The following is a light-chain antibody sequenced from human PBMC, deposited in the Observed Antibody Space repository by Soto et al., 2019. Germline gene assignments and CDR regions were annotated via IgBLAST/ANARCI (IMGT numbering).Light chain of an antibody. J-gene: IGKJ1*01. CDR1: QSISSNY. V-gene: IGKV3-20*01. CDR3: QQYGSSPRT. Sequence: EIVLTQSPGTLSMSPGERATLSWRASQSISSNYLAWYQQKPRQAPRLLIYGASSRATGIPVRFSGSGSGTDFTLTISRLEAEDFAVYYCQQYGSSPRTLGQGTKVEFK. CDR2: GAS.